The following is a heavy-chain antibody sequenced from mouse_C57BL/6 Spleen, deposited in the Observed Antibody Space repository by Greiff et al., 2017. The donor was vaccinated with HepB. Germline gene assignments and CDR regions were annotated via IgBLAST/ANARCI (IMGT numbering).Heavy chain of an antibody. D-gene: IGHD2-1*01. CDR1: GFNIKDYY. J-gene: IGHJ2*01. V-gene: IGHV14-2*01. CDR2: IDPEDGET. CDR3: ARGNYLYYFDY. Sequence: VQLKESGAELVKPGASVKLSCTASGFNIKDYYMHWVKQRTEQGLEWIGRIDPEDGETKYATKFQGKATITADTSSNTAYLQLSSLTSEDTAVYYCARGNYLYYFDYWGQGTTLTVSS.